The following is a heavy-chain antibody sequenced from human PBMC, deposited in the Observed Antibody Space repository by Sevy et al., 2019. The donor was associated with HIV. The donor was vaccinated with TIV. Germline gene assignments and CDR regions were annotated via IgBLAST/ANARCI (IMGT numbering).Heavy chain of an antibody. CDR3: ARTAFGYSYGYGPLDF. CDR2: ISGSGGKV. D-gene: IGHD5-18*01. J-gene: IGHJ4*02. Sequence: GSLRLSCAASGFKFSNFAMSWVRQAPGKGLEWVSAISGSGGKVYYADSVKGRFTISRDNSRNRLYLQMNSLGVEDTATYYCARTAFGYSYGYGPLDFWGQGIRVTVSS. CDR1: GFKFSNFA. V-gene: IGHV3-23*01.